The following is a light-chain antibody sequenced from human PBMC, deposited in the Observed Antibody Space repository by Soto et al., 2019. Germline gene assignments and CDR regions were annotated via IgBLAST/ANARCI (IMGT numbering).Light chain of an antibody. CDR3: SSYTSRSTLYV. CDR2: DVS. Sequence: LTQPASVSGSPGQSITISCTGTSSDVGGYNYVSWYQQHPGKAPKLMIYDVSNRPSGVSNRFSGSKSGNTASLTISGLQAEDEADYYCSSYTSRSTLYVFGTGTKVTVL. J-gene: IGLJ1*01. V-gene: IGLV2-14*03. CDR1: SSDVGGYNY.